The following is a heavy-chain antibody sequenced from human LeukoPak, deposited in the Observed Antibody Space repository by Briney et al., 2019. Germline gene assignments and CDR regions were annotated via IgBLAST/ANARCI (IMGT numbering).Heavy chain of an antibody. J-gene: IGHJ3*02. CDR3: ARDHYGSGSYYNWSAFDI. D-gene: IGHD3-10*01. CDR2: ISYDGGNK. V-gene: IGHV3-30*03. CDR1: GFTFSSYG. Sequence: GGSLRLSCAASGFTFSSYGMHWVRQAPGKGLEWVALISYDGGNKYYADSVKGRFTISRDNSKNTLYLQMNSLRAEDTAVYYCARDHYGSGSYYNWSAFDIWGQGTMVTVSS.